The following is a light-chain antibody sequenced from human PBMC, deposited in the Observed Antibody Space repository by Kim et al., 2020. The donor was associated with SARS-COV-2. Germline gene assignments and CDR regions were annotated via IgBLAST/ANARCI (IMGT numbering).Light chain of an antibody. Sequence: DIVMTQSPDSLAVSLGERATINCKSSRNNLYSSNNKPCLAWYQQKPGEPPKLLIYWASTRECGVPDRFGGSGSGTDFTLTITSLQAEDVAVYYCQQYYGIPLTFGGGTKVDIK. J-gene: IGKJ4*01. CDR1: RNNLYSSNNKPC. V-gene: IGKV4-1*01. CDR3: QQYYGIPLT. CDR2: WAS.